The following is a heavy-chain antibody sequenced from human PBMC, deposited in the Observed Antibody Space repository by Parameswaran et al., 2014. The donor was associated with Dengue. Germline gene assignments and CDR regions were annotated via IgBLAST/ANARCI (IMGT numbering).Heavy chain of an antibody. CDR2: IYYSGST. D-gene: IGHD3-3*01. J-gene: IGHJ6*02. V-gene: IGHV4-59*01. CDR3: ARDDPAYYDFWSGYQSPYYYYGMDV. Sequence: WIRQPPGKGLEWIGYIYYSGSTNYNPSLKSRVTISVDTSKNQFSLKLSSVTAADTAVYYCARDDPAYYDFWSGYQSPYYYYGMDVWGQGTTVTVSS.